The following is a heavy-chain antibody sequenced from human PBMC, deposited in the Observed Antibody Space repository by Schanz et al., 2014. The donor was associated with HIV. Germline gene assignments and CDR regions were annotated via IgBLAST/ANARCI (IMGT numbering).Heavy chain of an antibody. Sequence: EVQLLESGGGLVQPGGSLRLSCAASGFTLSSYSMNWVRQAPGKGLEWVANIKQDESEKYYADSVKGRFTISRDNSKNTLYLQMNNLRAEDTAVYYCARDYHWNWFDPWGQGTLATVSS. V-gene: IGHV3-7*01. CDR3: ARDYHWNWFDP. CDR1: GFTLSSYS. J-gene: IGHJ5*02. D-gene: IGHD1-20*01. CDR2: IKQDESEK.